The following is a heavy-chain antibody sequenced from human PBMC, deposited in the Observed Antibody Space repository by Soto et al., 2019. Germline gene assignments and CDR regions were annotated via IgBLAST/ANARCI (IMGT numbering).Heavy chain of an antibody. V-gene: IGHV4-34*01. Sequence: XATLSLTCAVCGGCFSGHSWTWIRQSPGKGLEWIGDINHSGRVNYSPSLKSRVTISLDTSKNQFSLTLSAVTAADTAMYYCSTRAYATNGYYRFDPCGQRTLVTVSS. J-gene: IGHJ5*01. CDR1: GGCFSGHS. D-gene: IGHD3-22*01. CDR2: INHSGRV. CDR3: STRAYATNGYYRFDP.